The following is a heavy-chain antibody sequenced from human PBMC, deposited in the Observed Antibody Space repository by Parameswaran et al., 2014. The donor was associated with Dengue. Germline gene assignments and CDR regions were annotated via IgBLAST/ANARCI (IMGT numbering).Heavy chain of an antibody. D-gene: IGHD3-10*01. V-gene: IGHV4-34*01. J-gene: IGHJ6*02. Sequence: RWIRQPPGKGLEWIGEINHSGSTNYNPSLKSRVTISVDTSKNQFSLKLSSVTAADTAVYYCARGYGSGSYPYYYYYYGMDVWGQGTTVTVSS. CDR3: ARGYGSGSYPYYYYYYGMDV. CDR2: INHSGST.